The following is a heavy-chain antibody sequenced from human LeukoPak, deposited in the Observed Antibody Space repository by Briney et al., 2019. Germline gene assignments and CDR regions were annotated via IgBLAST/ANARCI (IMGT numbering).Heavy chain of an antibody. Sequence: GGSLRLSCAASGFTFSSYAMSWVRQAPGKGLEWVSTISSNGRSTYYGDSVKGRFTISRDNSKNTLSLQMNSLRAEDTAVYYCAKEYYVLLVYALGGSFDYWGRGTLVTAPS. J-gene: IGHJ4*02. D-gene: IGHD2-8*02. V-gene: IGHV3-23*01. CDR2: ISSNGRST. CDR3: AKEYYVLLVYALGGSFDY. CDR1: GFTFSSYA.